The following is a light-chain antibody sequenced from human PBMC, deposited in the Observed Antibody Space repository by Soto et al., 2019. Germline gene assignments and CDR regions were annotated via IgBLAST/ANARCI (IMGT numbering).Light chain of an antibody. CDR2: EVS. V-gene: IGLV2-8*01. Sequence: QSVLTQPPSASGSPGQSVTISCTGTSSDVGAYNFVSWYQQHPGKAPKLIIYEVSKRPSGVPDRFSASKSGNTASLTVSGLQAEDEADYYCCSHGGSNNLYVFGTGTKVTVL. CDR1: SSDVGAYNF. J-gene: IGLJ1*01. CDR3: CSHGGSNNLYV.